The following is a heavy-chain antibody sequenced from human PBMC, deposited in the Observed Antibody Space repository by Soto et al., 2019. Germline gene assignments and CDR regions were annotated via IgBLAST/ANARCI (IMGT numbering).Heavy chain of an antibody. CDR1: GYTFTSYY. Sequence: ASVKVSCKASGYTFTSYYMHWVRQAPGQGLEWMGIINPSGGSTSYAQKFQGRVTMTRDTSTSTVYMELSSLRSEDTAMYYCARDRTLPYSSSWLSYYFDYWGQGTLVTVSS. CDR3: ARDRTLPYSSSWLSYYFDY. CDR2: INPSGGST. J-gene: IGHJ4*02. V-gene: IGHV1-46*03. D-gene: IGHD6-13*01.